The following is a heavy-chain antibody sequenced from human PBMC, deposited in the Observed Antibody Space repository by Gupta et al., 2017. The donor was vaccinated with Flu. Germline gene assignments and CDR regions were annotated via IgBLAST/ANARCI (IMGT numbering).Heavy chain of an antibody. D-gene: IGHD2-2*01. CDR2: IYYSGST. J-gene: IGHJ6*02. Sequence: QLQLQESGPGLVKPSETLSLTCTVSGGSISSSSYYWGWIRPPPGKGLEWIGSIYYSGSTYYNPSLKSRVTISVDTSKNQFSLKLSSVTAADTAVYYCATRADCSSTSCYSYYYYYGMDVWGQGTTVTVSS. CDR3: ATRADCSSTSCYSYYYYYGMDV. V-gene: IGHV4-39*01. CDR1: GGSISSSSYY.